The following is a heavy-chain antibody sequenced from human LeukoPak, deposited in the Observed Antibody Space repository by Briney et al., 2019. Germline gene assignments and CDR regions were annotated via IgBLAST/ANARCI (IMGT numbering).Heavy chain of an antibody. CDR3: ARVRGSSGSYEYYHYMDV. Sequence: PSETLSLTCTVSGGSISSGSYYWSWIRQPAGKGLEWIGRIYTSGSTNYNPSLKSRVTMSVDTSKKQFSLKLSSVTAAATAVYYCARVRGSSGSYEYYHYMDVWGKGTTVTISS. CDR1: GGSISSGSYY. J-gene: IGHJ6*03. D-gene: IGHD1-26*01. V-gene: IGHV4-61*02. CDR2: IYTSGST.